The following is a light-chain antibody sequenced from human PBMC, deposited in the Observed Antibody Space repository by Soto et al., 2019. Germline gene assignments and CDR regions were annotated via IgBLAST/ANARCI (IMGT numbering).Light chain of an antibody. CDR2: HYT. CDR1: NMGAYS. Sequence: YELTQAPAVSVAPGQMARITWGGNNMGAYSVYWYRRNTAQAPELVMDHYTNWPARIQGRFSGSNSRNTATLTISRDEGGDEAADDCQVWDSDSDPCYGFGRGTKVTVL. CDR3: QVWDSDSDPCYG. V-gene: IGLV3-21*02. J-gene: IGLJ1*01.